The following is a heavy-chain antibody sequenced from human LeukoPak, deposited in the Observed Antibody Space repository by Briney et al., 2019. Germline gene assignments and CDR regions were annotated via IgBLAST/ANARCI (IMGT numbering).Heavy chain of an antibody. V-gene: IGHV3-33*01. D-gene: IGHD3-22*01. J-gene: IGHJ4*02. CDR3: ARHQSSSGSFDY. Sequence: SGRSLRLSCAASGFTFSTDGMHWVRQAPGKGLEGVAVIWYGGSNKYYADAVKGRFTICRNNSKNPLYLQMNSLRAEDTAVYYCARHQSSSGSFDYWGQGTLVTVSS. CDR2: IWYGGSNK. CDR1: GFTFSTDG.